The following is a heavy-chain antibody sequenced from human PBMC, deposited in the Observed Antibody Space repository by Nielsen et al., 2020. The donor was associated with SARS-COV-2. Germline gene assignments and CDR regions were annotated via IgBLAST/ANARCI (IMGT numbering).Heavy chain of an antibody. D-gene: IGHD2-15*01. V-gene: IGHV3-21*01. CDR3: AADIVVVVAATRIDY. CDR2: ISSSSSYI. J-gene: IGHJ4*02. CDR1: GFTFSSYS. Sequence: GESLKISCAASGFTFSSYSMNWVRQAPGKGLEWVSSISSSSSYIYYADSVKGRFTISRDNAKNSLYLQMNSLRAEDTAVYYCAADIVVVVAATRIDYWGQGTLVTVSS.